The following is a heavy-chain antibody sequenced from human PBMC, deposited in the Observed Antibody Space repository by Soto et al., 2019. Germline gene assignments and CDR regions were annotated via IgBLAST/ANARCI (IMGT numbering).Heavy chain of an antibody. D-gene: IGHD2-15*01. V-gene: IGHV5-10-1*01. CDR1: GYSFTSYW. Sequence: GESLKISCKGSGYSFTSYWISWVRQMPGKGLEWMGRIDPSDSYTNYSPSFQGHVTISADKSISTAYLQWSSLKASDTAMYYCAREGGIRDMVVVVAATRTYCYYGMDVWGQGTPVTVSS. CDR2: IDPSDSYT. CDR3: AREGGIRDMVVVVAATRTYCYYGMDV. J-gene: IGHJ6*02.